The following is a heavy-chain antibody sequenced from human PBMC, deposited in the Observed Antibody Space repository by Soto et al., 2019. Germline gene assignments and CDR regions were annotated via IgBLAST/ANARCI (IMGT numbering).Heavy chain of an antibody. D-gene: IGHD1-1*01. CDR2: IYYTGNT. CDR1: GGSISSGGTGSY. V-gene: IGHV4-31*03. Sequence: QVQLQESGPGLVKPSQTLSLTCTVSGGSISSGGTGSYWTWIRQLPGKGLEWIGYIYYTGNTYYNRSLKRRPTISIDTSETQFSLKLTSVTAADTAVYFCSSGHDAYKVRYWGQGTLVTVSS. CDR3: SSGHDAYKVRY. J-gene: IGHJ4*02.